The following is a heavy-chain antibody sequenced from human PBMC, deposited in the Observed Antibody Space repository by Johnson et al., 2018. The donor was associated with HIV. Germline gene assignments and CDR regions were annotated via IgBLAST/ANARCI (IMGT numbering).Heavy chain of an antibody. CDR2: INWNGGTH. V-gene: IGHV3-20*04. CDR1: GFTFDEYD. Sequence: VQLVESGGGVARPGGSLRLSCETSGFTFDEYDMRWVRHGPGKGLEWVSGINWNGGTHGYADSVKGRFTISRDNSKNTLYLQMNSLGAEDTAVYYCAKGDDGDYEGSDAFDIWGQGTMVTVSS. J-gene: IGHJ3*02. D-gene: IGHD4-17*01. CDR3: AKGDDGDYEGSDAFDI.